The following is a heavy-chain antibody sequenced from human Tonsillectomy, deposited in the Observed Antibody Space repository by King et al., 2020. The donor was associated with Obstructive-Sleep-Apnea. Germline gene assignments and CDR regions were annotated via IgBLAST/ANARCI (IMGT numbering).Heavy chain of an antibody. CDR3: ARYYVDLTGYFKEYFGL. J-gene: IGHJ2*01. V-gene: IGHV3-21*01. CDR2: ISSSSSYI. D-gene: IGHD3-9*01. CDR1: GFTFSSYS. Sequence: QLVQSGGGLVKPGGSLRLSCAASGFTFSSYSMNWVRQAPGKGLEWVSSISSSSSYIYYADSVKGRFTISRDNAKNSLYLQMNSLRAEETAVYYCARYYVDLTGYFKEYFGLWGRGTLVTVSS.